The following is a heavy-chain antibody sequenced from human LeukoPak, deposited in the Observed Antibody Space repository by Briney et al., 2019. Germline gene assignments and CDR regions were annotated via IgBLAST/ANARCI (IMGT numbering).Heavy chain of an antibody. CDR3: AKDKLGAIAAAGLLDY. D-gene: IGHD6-13*01. V-gene: IGHV3-9*01. J-gene: IGHJ4*02. Sequence: GGSLRLSCAASGFTFEVYAMLWVRRAPGRGLEWVSGISWNRGSIGYADSVKGRFTISRDNAKNSLYLQMNSLRAEDTALYYCAKDKLGAIAAAGLLDYWGQGTLVTVSS. CDR2: ISWNRGSI. CDR1: GFTFEVYA.